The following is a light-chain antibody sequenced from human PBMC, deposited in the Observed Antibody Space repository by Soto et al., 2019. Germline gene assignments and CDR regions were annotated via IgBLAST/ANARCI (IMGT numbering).Light chain of an antibody. V-gene: IGKV3-20*01. J-gene: IGKJ1*01. CDR3: QQYNNWPPVT. CDR2: GAS. Sequence: EIVLTHSPDTLSLSPGERATLSCRASLTVSGNYLAWYQQKAGQAPRLVIYGASSRATGIPDRFSASGSGTDFTLTISRLEPEDFAVYYCQQYNNWPPVTFGQGTKVDIK. CDR1: LTVSGNY.